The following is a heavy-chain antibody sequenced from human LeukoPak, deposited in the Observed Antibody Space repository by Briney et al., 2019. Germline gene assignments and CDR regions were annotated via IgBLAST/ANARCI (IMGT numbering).Heavy chain of an antibody. V-gene: IGHV3-11*01. CDR3: VREGLTGYFDA. CDR2: ISTSGSTT. J-gene: IGHJ5*02. D-gene: IGHD6-25*01. CDR1: GFTLRDNF. Sequence: GGSLRLSCAASGFTLRDNFMSWIRQAPGQGLEWVSYISTSGSTTFYADSVRGRFTISRVNAKNSVFLEMTSLRADDTAVYFCVREGLTGYFDAWGQGTLVTVSS.